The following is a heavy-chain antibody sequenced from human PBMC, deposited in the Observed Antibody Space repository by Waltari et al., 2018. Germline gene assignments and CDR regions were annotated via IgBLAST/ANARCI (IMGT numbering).Heavy chain of an antibody. CDR1: GFTFNNYV. CDR3: AKSTSLDS. D-gene: IGHD2-2*01. Sequence: VQLLESGGGLVQPGGSLRLSCAASGFTFNNYVMNWVRQAPGKGVEWVAGTSKRGNSTSYADSVKGRFTISRDNSKNTLYLQMNSLRAEDTALYYCAKSTSLDSWGQGTLVTVSS. J-gene: IGHJ4*02. V-gene: IGHV3-23*01. CDR2: TSKRGNST.